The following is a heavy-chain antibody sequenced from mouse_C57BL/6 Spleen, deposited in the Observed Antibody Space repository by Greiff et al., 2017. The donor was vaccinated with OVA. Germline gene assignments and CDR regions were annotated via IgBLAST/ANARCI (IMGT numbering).Heavy chain of an antibody. Sequence: QVHVKQPGAELVKPGASVKVSCKASGCTFTSYWMHWVKQRPGQGLEWIGRIHTSDSDTNYTTKYKGKATLTVDKSYSTASIHLSCLTSEASAVSYCAISDYYGSSPFAYWGQGTLVTVSA. V-gene: IGHV1-74*01. J-gene: IGHJ3*01. D-gene: IGHD1-1*01. CDR1: GCTFTSYW. CDR3: AISDYYGSSPFAY. CDR2: IHTSDSDT.